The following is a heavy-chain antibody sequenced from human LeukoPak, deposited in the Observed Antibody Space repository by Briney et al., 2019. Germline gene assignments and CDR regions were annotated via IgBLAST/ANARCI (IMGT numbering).Heavy chain of an antibody. CDR3: VRDHDYYGSGSFYRYWLDP. Sequence: GGSLRLSCAASGFTFSGYAMSWVRQAPGKGLEWVSAISGSGGSTYYADSVKGRFTISRDNSKNTLYLQMNSLRHEDTAVYYCVRDHDYYGSGSFYRYWLDPWGQGTLVTVSS. CDR2: ISGSGGST. D-gene: IGHD3-10*01. CDR1: GFTFSGYA. V-gene: IGHV3-23*01. J-gene: IGHJ5*02.